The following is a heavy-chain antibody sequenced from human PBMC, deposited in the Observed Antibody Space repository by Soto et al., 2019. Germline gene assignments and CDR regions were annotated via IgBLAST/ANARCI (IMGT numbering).Heavy chain of an antibody. D-gene: IGHD2-2*01. CDR1: GLAFSNAW. V-gene: IGHV3-15*01. Sequence: EVLLVESGGDLVTPGGSVRLSCAASGLAFSNAWMSWVRQAPGKGLEWVGRTMSKTDGGTTDYAAPVKDRFIMSRDDSKNTLYLQMNSLKTEDTAVYYCAAGTGRTDYDYWGQGTLVTVSS. J-gene: IGHJ4*02. CDR3: AAGTGRTDYDY. CDR2: TMSKTDGGTT.